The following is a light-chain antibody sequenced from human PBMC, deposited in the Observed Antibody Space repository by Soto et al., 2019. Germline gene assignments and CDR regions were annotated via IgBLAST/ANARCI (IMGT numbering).Light chain of an antibody. J-gene: IGKJ4*01. CDR3: QQANSFPRLT. CDR1: QDISTW. CDR2: AAS. Sequence: DIQMTQSPSSVSASVGDRVTITCRASQDISTWLAWYQQKPGKAPKLLIYAASTLQSGVPSRFSGSGSGTDFTLTIISLQPDDFATNYYQQANSFPRLTFGGGTKVDI. V-gene: IGKV1-12*01.